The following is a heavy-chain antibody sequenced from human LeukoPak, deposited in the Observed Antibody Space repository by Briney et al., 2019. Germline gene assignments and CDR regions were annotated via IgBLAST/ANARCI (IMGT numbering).Heavy chain of an antibody. J-gene: IGHJ5*02. CDR1: GYTFTSYY. D-gene: IGHD2-2*01. CDR3: APSDFVVPTDP. CDR2: INPSGGST. Sequence: GASVKVSCKASGYTFTSYYMHWVRQAPGQGLEWMGIINPSGGSTSYAQKFQGRVTITADKSTSTAYMELSSLRSEDTAVYYCAPSDFVVPTDPWGQGTLVTVSS. V-gene: IGHV1-46*01.